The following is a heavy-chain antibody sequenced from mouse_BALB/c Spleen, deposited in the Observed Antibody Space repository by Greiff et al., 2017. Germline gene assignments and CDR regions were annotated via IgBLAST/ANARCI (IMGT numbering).Heavy chain of an antibody. CDR2: IYPGNSDT. J-gene: IGHJ3*01. V-gene: IGHV1-5*01. Sequence: EVQLQESGTVLARPGASVKMSCKASGYTFTSYWMHWVKQRPGQGLEWIGAIYPGNSDTSYNQKFKGKAKLTAFTSTSTAYMELSSLTNEDSAVYYCTSLDSPAGCAYWGQGTLVTVSA. CDR3: TSLDSPAGCAY. CDR1: GYTFTSYW. D-gene: IGHD3-2*01.